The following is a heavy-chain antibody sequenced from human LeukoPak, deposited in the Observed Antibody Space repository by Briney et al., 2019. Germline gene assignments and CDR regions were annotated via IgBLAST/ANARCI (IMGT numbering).Heavy chain of an antibody. V-gene: IGHV3-74*01. Sequence: PGGSLRLSCAASGFTFSSYWMHWVRQAPGKGLVWVSRINSDGSSTSYADSVKGRFTISRDNVKNTLYLQMSSLRAEDTAVYYCARARVYYYYGMDVWGQGTTVTVSS. CDR2: INSDGSST. CDR1: GFTFSSYW. CDR3: ARARVYYYYGMDV. J-gene: IGHJ6*02.